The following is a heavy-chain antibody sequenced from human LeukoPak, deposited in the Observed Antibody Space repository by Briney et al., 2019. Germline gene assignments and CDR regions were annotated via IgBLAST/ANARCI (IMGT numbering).Heavy chain of an antibody. Sequence: ASVKVSCKASGYTFTGYYMHWVRQAPGQGLEWMGWINPNSGGTNYAQKFQGKVTMTRDTSISTAYMELSRLTSDDTAVYYCARERDATTFDYWGQGTLVTVSS. D-gene: IGHD2-15*01. J-gene: IGHJ4*02. CDR2: INPNSGGT. CDR3: ARERDATTFDY. CDR1: GYTFTGYY. V-gene: IGHV1-2*02.